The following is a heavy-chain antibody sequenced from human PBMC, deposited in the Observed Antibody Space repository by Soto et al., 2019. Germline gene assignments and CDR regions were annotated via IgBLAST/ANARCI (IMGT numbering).Heavy chain of an antibody. D-gene: IGHD3-10*01. J-gene: IGHJ4*02. CDR3: ARDLGFGLSDY. CDR2: INAGNGNT. V-gene: IGHV1-3*01. CDR1: GYTFTSYA. Sequence: ASVKVSCKASGYTFTSYAMHWVRQAPGQRLEWMGWINAGNGNTKYSQKFQGRVTITGDTSASTAYMELSGLRSEDTAVYSCARDLGFGLSDYWGQGTLVTVSS.